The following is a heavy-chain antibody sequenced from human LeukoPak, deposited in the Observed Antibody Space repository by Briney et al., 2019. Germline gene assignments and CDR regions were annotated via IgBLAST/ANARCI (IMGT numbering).Heavy chain of an antibody. J-gene: IGHJ3*02. Sequence: SGTLSLTCAVSGGSISSSNSWSWVRQPPGKGLEWIGEIYHSGSTNYNPSLKSRVTISVDKSKNQFSLKLSSVTAADTAVYYCARPSTRSLLAFDIWGQGTMVTVSS. CDR3: ARPSTRSLLAFDI. CDR1: GGSISSSNS. V-gene: IGHV4-4*02. CDR2: IYHSGST. D-gene: IGHD1-26*01.